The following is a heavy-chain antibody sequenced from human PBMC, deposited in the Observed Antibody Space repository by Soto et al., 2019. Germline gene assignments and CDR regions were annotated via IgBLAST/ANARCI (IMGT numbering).Heavy chain of an antibody. CDR3: ARALITKVDY. V-gene: IGHV4-30-2*01. CDR2: IYHSGST. Sequence: SETLSLTCAVSGGSISSGGYSWSWIRQPPGKGLEWIGYIYHSGSTYYNPSLKSRVTISVDRSKNQFSLRLSSVTAADTAVYYCARALITKVDYWGQGTLVTVSS. CDR1: GGSISSGGYS. J-gene: IGHJ4*02. D-gene: IGHD3-10*01.